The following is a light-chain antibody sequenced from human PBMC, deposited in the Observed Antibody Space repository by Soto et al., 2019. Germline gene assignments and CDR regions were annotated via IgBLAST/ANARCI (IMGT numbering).Light chain of an antibody. J-gene: IGKJ3*01. Sequence: EIVLTQPPGPLSLSPGERATLSCRASQSVNSNYLAWYQQRPGQAPRLLIFGASFRATGVPDRFSGSGSGKDFTLTISRLEPEDLAVYYCQWDGTAPPEFTFGPGTKVDSK. V-gene: IGKV3-20*01. CDR3: QWDGTAPPEFT. CDR2: GAS. CDR1: QSVNSNY.